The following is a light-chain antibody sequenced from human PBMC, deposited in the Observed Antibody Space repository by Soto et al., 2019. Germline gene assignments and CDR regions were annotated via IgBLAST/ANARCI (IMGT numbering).Light chain of an antibody. Sequence: QTVVTQEPSFSVSPGGTVTLTCGFTSGSVSTSYYPSWYQQSPGQAPRTLIYNTNTRSSWVPDRFSGSILGNKAALTITGAQADDESDYYCVLYMGSGIVVFGGGTKRTVL. CDR3: VLYMGSGIVV. CDR1: SGSVSTSYY. V-gene: IGLV8-61*01. CDR2: NTN. J-gene: IGLJ3*02.